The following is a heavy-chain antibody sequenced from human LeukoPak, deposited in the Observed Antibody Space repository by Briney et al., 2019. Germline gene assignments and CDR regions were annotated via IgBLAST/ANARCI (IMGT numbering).Heavy chain of an antibody. CDR1: GFTLSSYS. J-gene: IGHJ4*02. D-gene: IGHD1-26*01. Sequence: GGSLRLSCVVSGFTLSSYSMNWVRQPPGKGLECVAHISRSGENVQYADSVKGRFTISRDITKNSLYLQMNSLRDEDTAVYYCAKDVGRPEYWGQGTLVTVSS. CDR2: ISRSGENV. CDR3: AKDVGRPEY. V-gene: IGHV3-48*02.